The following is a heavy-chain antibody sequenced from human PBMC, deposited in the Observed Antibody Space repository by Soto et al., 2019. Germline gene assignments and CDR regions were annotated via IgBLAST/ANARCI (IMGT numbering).Heavy chain of an antibody. D-gene: IGHD3-10*01. CDR1: GFTFSSYS. V-gene: IGHV3-48*01. Sequence: PGGSLRLSCAASGFTFSSYSMNWVRQAPGKGLEWVSYISSSSSTIYYADSVKGRFTISRDNAKNSLYLQMNSLRAEDTAVYYCARRGVYTYYYYMDVWGKGTTVTVSS. J-gene: IGHJ6*03. CDR2: ISSSSSTI. CDR3: ARRGVYTYYYYMDV.